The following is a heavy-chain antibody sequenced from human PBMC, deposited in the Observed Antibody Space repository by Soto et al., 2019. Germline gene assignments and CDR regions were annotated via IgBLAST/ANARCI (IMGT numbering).Heavy chain of an antibody. CDR2: ISAYNTNT. Sequence: QVQLVQSGAEVKKPGASVKVSCKTSGYTFTSYHISWVRQAPGQGLEWMGWISAYNTNTNYAQKFQGRATKITDTVASTAYMELRSLRYDDTAVYYCARDTPPTDYWGQGTLVTVSS. V-gene: IGHV1-18*01. J-gene: IGHJ4*02. CDR1: GYTFTSYH. CDR3: ARDTPPTDY.